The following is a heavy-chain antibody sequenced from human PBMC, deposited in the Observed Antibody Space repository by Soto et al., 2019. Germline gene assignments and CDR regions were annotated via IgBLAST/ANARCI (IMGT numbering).Heavy chain of an antibody. Sequence: QVQLVESGGGVVQPGRSLRLSCAASGFTFSSYGMHWVRQAPGKGLEWVAVIWYDGSNKYYADSVKGRFTISRDNSKNTLYLQMNSLRAEDTAVYYCARDLHSSGCPVYWGQGTLVTVSS. CDR1: GFTFSSYG. CDR3: ARDLHSSGCPVY. D-gene: IGHD6-19*01. V-gene: IGHV3-33*01. J-gene: IGHJ4*02. CDR2: IWYDGSNK.